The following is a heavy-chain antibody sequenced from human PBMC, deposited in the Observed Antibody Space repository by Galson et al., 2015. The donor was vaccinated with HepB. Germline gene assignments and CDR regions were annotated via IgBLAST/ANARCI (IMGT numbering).Heavy chain of an antibody. D-gene: IGHD4-23*01. CDR1: GGSISSGGYY. CDR2: IYYSGST. CDR3: ATTTTVVEYYFDY. V-gene: IGHV4-31*03. J-gene: IGHJ4*02. Sequence: LSLTCTVSGGSISSGGYYWSWIRQHPGKGLEWIGYIYYSGSTYYNPSLKSRVTISVDTSKNQFSLKLSSVTAADTAVYYCATTTTVVEYYFDYWGQGTLVAVSS.